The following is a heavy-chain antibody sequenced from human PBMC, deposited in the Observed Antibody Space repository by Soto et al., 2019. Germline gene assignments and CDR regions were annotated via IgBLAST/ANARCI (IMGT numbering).Heavy chain of an antibody. D-gene: IGHD6-6*01. CDR2: IGTAGDT. CDR3: ARETPFSSSSGPYYGMDV. Sequence: GGSLRLSCAASGFTFSSYDMHWVRQATGKGLEWVSAIGTAGDTYYPGSAKGRFTISRENAKNSLYLQMNSLRAGDTAVYYCARETPFSSSSGPYYGMDVWGQGTTVTVSS. CDR1: GFTFSSYD. J-gene: IGHJ6*02. V-gene: IGHV3-13*01.